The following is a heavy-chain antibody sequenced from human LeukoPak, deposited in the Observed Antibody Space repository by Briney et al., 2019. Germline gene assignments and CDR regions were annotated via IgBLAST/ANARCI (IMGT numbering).Heavy chain of an antibody. CDR3: ARSAMVRGVIVY. D-gene: IGHD3-10*01. V-gene: IGHV4-34*01. CDR1: GGSFSGYY. CDR2: IYHSGST. Sequence: SETLSLTCAVYGGSFSGYYWSWIRQPPGKGLEWIGEIYHSGSTNYNPSLKSRVTISVDTSKNQFSLKLSSVTAADTAVYYCARSAMVRGVIVYWGQGTLVTVSS. J-gene: IGHJ4*02.